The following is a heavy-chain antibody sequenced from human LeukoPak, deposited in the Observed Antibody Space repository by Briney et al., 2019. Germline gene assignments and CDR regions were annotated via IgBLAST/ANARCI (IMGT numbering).Heavy chain of an antibody. CDR3: ATAPVATVY. J-gene: IGHJ4*02. V-gene: IGHV1-2*02. CDR2: INTSSGGT. D-gene: IGHD5-12*01. Sequence: GASVKVSCKASGYTFTGYFLHWVRQAPGHGLEWMGWINTSSGGTSYAQKFQDRVTMTRDTSISTAYMELSRLRFDDAAVYFCATAPVATVYWGQGTLVTVSS. CDR1: GYTFTGYF.